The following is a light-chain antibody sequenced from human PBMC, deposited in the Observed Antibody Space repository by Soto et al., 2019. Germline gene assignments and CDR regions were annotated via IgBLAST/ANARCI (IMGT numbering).Light chain of an antibody. Sequence: ETVLTQSPGTLSLSPGERATLFCRASQSVSSNYLAWYQQKPGQAPRLLIYGASSRATGIPDRFSGSGSGTEFILTISRLEPEDSAVYYCQQHGSSPPSWTFGQGTKVEIK. CDR3: QQHGSSPPSWT. J-gene: IGKJ1*01. CDR1: QSVSSNY. V-gene: IGKV3-20*01. CDR2: GAS.